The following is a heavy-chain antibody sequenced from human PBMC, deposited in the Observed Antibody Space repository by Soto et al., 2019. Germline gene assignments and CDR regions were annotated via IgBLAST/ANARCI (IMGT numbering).Heavy chain of an antibody. Sequence: QVQLVESGGGVVQPGRSLRLSCAAAGFNFSSYGMHWVRQAPGKGLEWVAVIWNDGSNKYYADSVKGRFTISRYNSKNTLELQMKSLRAEDTAVYYCARGGLEIATTEYFQHWGQGTLVTVSS. CDR1: GFNFSSYG. J-gene: IGHJ1*01. CDR3: ARGGLEIATTEYFQH. CDR2: IWNDGSNK. V-gene: IGHV3-33*01. D-gene: IGHD6-19*01.